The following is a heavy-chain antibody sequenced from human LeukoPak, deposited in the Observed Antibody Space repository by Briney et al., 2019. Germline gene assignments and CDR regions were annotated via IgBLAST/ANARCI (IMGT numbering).Heavy chain of an antibody. D-gene: IGHD4-23*01. CDR2: IYYSGST. Sequence: SENLSLTCTVSGGSISSYYWSWIRQPPGKGLEWIGYIYYSGSTNYNPSLKSRVTISVDTSKNQFSLKLSSVTAADTAVYYCARGARFYGGNSADYWGQGTLVTVSS. V-gene: IGHV4-59*01. CDR1: GGSISSYY. J-gene: IGHJ4*02. CDR3: ARGARFYGGNSADY.